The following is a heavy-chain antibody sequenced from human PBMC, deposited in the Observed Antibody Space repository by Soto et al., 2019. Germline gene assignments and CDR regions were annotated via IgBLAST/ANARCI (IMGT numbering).Heavy chain of an antibody. V-gene: IGHV4-59*01. CDR1: GGSISSYY. CDR2: IYYSGST. J-gene: IGHJ4*02. CDR3: ARGHDFWSGYWY. D-gene: IGHD3-3*01. Sequence: SETLSLTCTVSGGSISSYYWSWIRQPPGKGLEWIGYIYYSGSTNYNPSLKSRVTISVDTSKNQFSLKLSSVTAADTAVYYCARGHDFWSGYWYWGQGTLVTVSS.